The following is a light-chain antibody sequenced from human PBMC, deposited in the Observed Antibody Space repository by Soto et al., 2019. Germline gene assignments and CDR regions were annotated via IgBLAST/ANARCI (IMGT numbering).Light chain of an antibody. Sequence: QSVLTQPPSASGTPGQRVTISCSGSSSNIGNNYVYWYQHLPGTAPKLLIYSNNQRPAGVPDQFSASKSRSCASLAISGPRSEDEADYYCAAWADSRTMVFGGGTKLTVL. V-gene: IGLV1-47*02. CDR3: AAWADSRTMV. CDR2: SNN. J-gene: IGLJ2*01. CDR1: SSNIGNNY.